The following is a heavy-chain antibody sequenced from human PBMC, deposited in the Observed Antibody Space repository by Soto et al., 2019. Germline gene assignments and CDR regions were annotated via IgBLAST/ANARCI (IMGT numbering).Heavy chain of an antibody. CDR3: ARDKITGRVDY. V-gene: IGHV4-34*01. D-gene: IGHD2-8*02. Sequence: QVPLQQWGAGLLKPSETLSLTCSVYGGSFSGYYWTWIRQPPGTGLEWIGEINHSGSTNYNPSLKSRVTISVDTSKNQFSLKMTAVTAAYAAVYYSARDKITGRVDYGGQGTLVTVSS. CDR2: INHSGST. CDR1: GGSFSGYY. J-gene: IGHJ4*02.